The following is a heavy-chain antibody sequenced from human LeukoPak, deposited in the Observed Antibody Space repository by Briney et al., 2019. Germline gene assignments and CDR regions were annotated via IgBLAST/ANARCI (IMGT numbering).Heavy chain of an antibody. V-gene: IGHV3-74*01. CDR3: ARYSSSSGGPSYYLDY. D-gene: IGHD6-6*01. CDR1: GFTLRNYW. Sequence: QPGGSLRLSCAASGFTLRNYWLHWVRQVPGRGLVWVSRISGDGSGTNYADSVKGRFTISRDDAKNTVYLQINNLRAQDTAVYFCARYSSSSGGPSYYLDYWGQGTLVTVSS. J-gene: IGHJ4*02. CDR2: ISGDGSGT.